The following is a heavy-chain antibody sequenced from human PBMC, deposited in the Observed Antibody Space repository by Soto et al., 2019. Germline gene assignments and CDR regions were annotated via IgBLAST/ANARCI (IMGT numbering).Heavy chain of an antibody. CDR2: IYWDDDI. CDR1: GFSLTSSGVG. D-gene: IGHD3-3*01. V-gene: IGHV2-5*02. Sequence: QITLKESGPTLVKPTQTLTVTCTFSGFSLTSSGVGVGWIRQPPGKALEWVALIYWDDDIRYSPSLKIRLTITEDTSKSQVVLKMTNTHPVDTATYCCARSYYGLQGPPIRGFDPWGQGILVTGSS. CDR3: ARSYYGLQGPPIRGFDP. J-gene: IGHJ5*02.